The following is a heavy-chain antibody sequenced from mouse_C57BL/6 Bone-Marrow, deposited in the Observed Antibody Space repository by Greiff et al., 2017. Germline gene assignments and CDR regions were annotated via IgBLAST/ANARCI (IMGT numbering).Heavy chain of an antibody. V-gene: IGHV1-26*01. Sequence: VQLQQSGPELVKPGASVKISCKASGYTFTDYYMNWVKQSHGKSLEWIGDINPNNGGTSYNQKFKGKATLTVDKSSSPAYMELRSLTSEDSAVYYCARHYDYASYYFDYGGQGTTLTVSS. CDR2: INPNNGGT. J-gene: IGHJ2*01. D-gene: IGHD2-4*01. CDR1: GYTFTDYY. CDR3: ARHYDYASYYFDY.